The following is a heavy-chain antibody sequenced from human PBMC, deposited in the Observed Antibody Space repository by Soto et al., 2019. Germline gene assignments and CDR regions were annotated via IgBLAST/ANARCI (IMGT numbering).Heavy chain of an antibody. V-gene: IGHV1-18*01. J-gene: IGHJ4*02. D-gene: IGHD3-16*01. CDR2: ISAYNGNT. CDR3: ASGRSGGYLGY. Sequence: QVQLVQSGAEVKKSGASVKVSCKASGYTFTSYGISWVRQAPGQGLEWMGWISAYNGNTDYAQKLQGRVTMTTDTTTSTAYIALRRLRCDDTAVYSCASGRSGGYLGYWGQGTLVTVSS. CDR1: GYTFTSYG.